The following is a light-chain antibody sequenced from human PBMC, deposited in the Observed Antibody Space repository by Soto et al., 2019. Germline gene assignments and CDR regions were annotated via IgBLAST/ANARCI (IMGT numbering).Light chain of an antibody. CDR2: ENT. CDR3: QSYDSGLSGWL. Sequence: QAVVTQPPSVSGAPGQRVTISCTGSSSNIGAVFDVHWYQQVPGTAPKLLIYENTKRPSGVPDRFSGSKSGTSASLAITGLQAEDEADYYCQSYDSGLSGWLFGGGTKATVL. CDR1: SSNIGAVFD. V-gene: IGLV1-40*01. J-gene: IGLJ2*01.